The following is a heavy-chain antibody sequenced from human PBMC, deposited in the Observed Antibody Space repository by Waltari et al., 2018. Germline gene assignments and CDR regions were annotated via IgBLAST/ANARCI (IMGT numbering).Heavy chain of an antibody. D-gene: IGHD6-19*01. CDR1: GFTFSSYW. Sequence: EVQLVESGGGLVQPGGSLRLSCAASGFTFSSYWMSWVRQAPGKGLEWVANIKQDGSEKYYVDSVKGRFTISRDNAKNSLYLQMNSLRAEDTAVYYWARDPLLAWEAVAGTYGYWGQGTLVTVSS. V-gene: IGHV3-7*01. CDR2: IKQDGSEK. CDR3: ARDPLLAWEAVAGTYGY. J-gene: IGHJ4*02.